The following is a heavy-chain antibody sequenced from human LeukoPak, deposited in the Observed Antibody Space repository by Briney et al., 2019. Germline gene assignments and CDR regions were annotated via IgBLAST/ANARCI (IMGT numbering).Heavy chain of an antibody. CDR3: AGLIAAAGTFPLFDY. CDR1: GGSISSSSYY. D-gene: IGHD6-13*01. V-gene: IGHV4-39*01. Sequence: SETLSLTCTVSGGSISSSSYYWGWIRQPPGKGLEWIGSIYYSGSTYYNPSLKSRVTISVDTSKNQFSLKLSSVTAADTAVYYCAGLIAAAGTFPLFDYWGQGTLVTVSS. J-gene: IGHJ4*02. CDR2: IYYSGST.